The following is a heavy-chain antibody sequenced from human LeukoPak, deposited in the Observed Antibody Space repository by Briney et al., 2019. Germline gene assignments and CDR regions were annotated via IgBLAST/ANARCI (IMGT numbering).Heavy chain of an antibody. Sequence: GGSLRLSCAASGFTFSSYAMSWGRQAPGKVLEWVSAISGSGGSTYYADSVKGRFTISRDNSKNTLYLQMNSLRAEDTAVYYCAKAYDSSGYFLSSFDYWGQGTLVTVSS. V-gene: IGHV3-23*01. CDR2: ISGSGGST. CDR3: AKAYDSSGYFLSSFDY. D-gene: IGHD3-22*01. J-gene: IGHJ4*02. CDR1: GFTFSSYA.